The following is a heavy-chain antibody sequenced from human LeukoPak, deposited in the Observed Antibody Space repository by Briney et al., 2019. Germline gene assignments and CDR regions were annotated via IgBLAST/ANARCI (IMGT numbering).Heavy chain of an antibody. V-gene: IGHV4-59*08. J-gene: IGHJ4*02. CDR3: AGGSGYSYGPSDY. Sequence: SETLSLTCTVSGGSLSSYYWSWIRQPPGKGLEWIGYIYYSGSTNYNPSLKSRVTISVDTSKNQFSLKLSSVTAADTAVYYCAGGSGYSYGPSDYWGQGTLVTVSS. CDR2: IYYSGST. D-gene: IGHD5-18*01. CDR1: GGSLSSYY.